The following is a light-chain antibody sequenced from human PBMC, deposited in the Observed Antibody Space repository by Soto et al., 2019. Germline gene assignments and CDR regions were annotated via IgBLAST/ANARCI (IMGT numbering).Light chain of an antibody. CDR1: QSVSNNY. CDR3: QQYGSSVKT. Sequence: EIVLMQSPVTLFLSTVERATLACRASQSVSNNYLAWYQQKPGQAPSLLIFGASNRAPDIPDRFSGSGSGTDFTLTISRLEPEDFAVYFCQQYGSSVKTFGQGTKVDIK. CDR2: GAS. V-gene: IGKV3-20*01. J-gene: IGKJ1*01.